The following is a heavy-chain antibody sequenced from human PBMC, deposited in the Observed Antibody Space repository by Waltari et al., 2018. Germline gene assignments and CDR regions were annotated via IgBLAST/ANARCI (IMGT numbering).Heavy chain of an antibody. CDR2: ISNRSGAT. CDR3: AKATSGYFYNYGLDF. D-gene: IGHD5-12*01. CDR1: GFSFSSYG. V-gene: IGHV3-23*01. J-gene: IGHJ4*02. Sequence: EVQLLESGGGLVQTGGSLRLSCAASGFSFSSYGMSWVRQSPGKGLEWVSGISNRSGATLYADSVKGRFSISRDNSKDTLFLQMNSLRVEDTAVYYCAKATSGYFYNYGLDFWGQGILVTVSS.